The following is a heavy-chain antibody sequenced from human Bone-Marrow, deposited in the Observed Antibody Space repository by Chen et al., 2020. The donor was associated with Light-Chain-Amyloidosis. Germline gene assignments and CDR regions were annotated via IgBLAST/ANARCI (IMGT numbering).Heavy chain of an antibody. CDR3: AIDLNWGWTFGAFDI. CDR2: IYHSGST. CDR1: GAPMSSREYY. Sequence: QLQESGPGLVEPSETLSLTCIVSGAPMSSREYYWAWVRQPPGKGLEWIGSIYHSGSTYYNPSLKSRVTISVDTSKNQFSLKLSSVTAAYSAVYYCAIDLNWGWTFGAFDIWGQGTMVTVSS. D-gene: IGHD7-27*01. J-gene: IGHJ3*02. V-gene: IGHV4-38-2*02.